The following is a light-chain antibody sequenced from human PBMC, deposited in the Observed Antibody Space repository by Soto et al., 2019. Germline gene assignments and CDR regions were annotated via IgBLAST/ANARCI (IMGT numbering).Light chain of an antibody. Sequence: QSVLTQPPSVSGTPGQRVTISCSGSSSNIGSNTVNWYQQLPGTAPKLLIFSSDQRPSGVPDRFSGSKSGTSASLAIAGLQAEDEGDYYCQSFDNGLLAYVFGTGTKLTVL. CDR1: SSNIGSNT. V-gene: IGLV1-44*01. J-gene: IGLJ1*01. CDR3: QSFDNGLLAYV. CDR2: SSD.